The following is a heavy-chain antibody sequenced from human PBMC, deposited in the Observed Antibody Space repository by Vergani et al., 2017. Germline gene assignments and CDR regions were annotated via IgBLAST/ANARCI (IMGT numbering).Heavy chain of an antibody. CDR1: GFTFSSYA. D-gene: IGHD6-6*01. J-gene: IGHJ3*02. CDR2: ISGSGGST. CDR3: AKGKYSSSREQNAFYI. V-gene: IGHV3-23*01. Sequence: EVQLLESGGGLVQPGGSRRLSCAASGFTFSSYAMSWVRQAPGKGLEWVSAISGSGGSTYYADSVKGRFTISRDNSKTTLYLQMNSLRAEDTAVYYCAKGKYSSSREQNAFYIWGQGTMVTVSS.